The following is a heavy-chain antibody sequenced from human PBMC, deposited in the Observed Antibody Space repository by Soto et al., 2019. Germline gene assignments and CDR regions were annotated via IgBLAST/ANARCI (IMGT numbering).Heavy chain of an antibody. CDR3: ASGYSYGNYGMDV. Sequence: GASVKVSCKASGYSFTRDAIHWVRQAPGQRLEWMGWINAGNGNTKYSQKFQGRVTITRDTSASTAYMELSSLRSEDTAVYYCASGYSYGNYGMDVWGQGTTVTVSS. V-gene: IGHV1-3*01. J-gene: IGHJ6*02. D-gene: IGHD5-18*01. CDR2: INAGNGNT. CDR1: GYSFTRDA.